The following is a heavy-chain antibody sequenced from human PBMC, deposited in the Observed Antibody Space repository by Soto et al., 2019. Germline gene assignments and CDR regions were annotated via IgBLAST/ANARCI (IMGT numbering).Heavy chain of an antibody. Sequence: GESLKISCKGSGYSFAGYWITWVRQKPGKGLEWMGRIDPSDSQTYYSPTFRGHVTISVTKSITTVFLQWSSLRASDTAMYYCARQIYDSDTGPNFQYYFDSWGQGTPVTVSS. CDR1: GYSFAGYW. J-gene: IGHJ4*02. CDR3: ARQIYDSDTGPNFQYYFDS. V-gene: IGHV5-10-1*01. CDR2: IDPSDSQT. D-gene: IGHD3-22*01.